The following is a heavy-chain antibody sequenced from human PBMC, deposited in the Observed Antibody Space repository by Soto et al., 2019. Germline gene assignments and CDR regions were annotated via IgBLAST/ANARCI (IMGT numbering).Heavy chain of an antibody. CDR3: AYVDTAMVDY. CDR1: GGTFSSYA. D-gene: IGHD5-18*01. Sequence: ASVKVSCKASGGTFSSYAISWVRQAPGQGLEWMGGIIPIFGTANYAQKFRGRVTITADESTSTAYMELSSLRSEDTAVYYCAYVDTAMVDYWGQGTLVTVSS. J-gene: IGHJ4*02. CDR2: IIPIFGTA. V-gene: IGHV1-69*13.